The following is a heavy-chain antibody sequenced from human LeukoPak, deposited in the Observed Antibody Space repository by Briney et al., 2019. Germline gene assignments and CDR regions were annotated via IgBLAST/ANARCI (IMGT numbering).Heavy chain of an antibody. CDR3: ARGYDSSGYYWASPFDY. Sequence: SVKVSCKASGGTFSSYAISWVRQAPGQGLEWMGGIIPIFGTANYAQKFQGRVTITADESTSTAYMELSSLRSEDTAVYYCARGYDSSGYYWASPFDYWGQGTLSPSPQ. V-gene: IGHV1-69*01. CDR2: IIPIFGTA. D-gene: IGHD3-22*01. CDR1: GGTFSSYA. J-gene: IGHJ4*02.